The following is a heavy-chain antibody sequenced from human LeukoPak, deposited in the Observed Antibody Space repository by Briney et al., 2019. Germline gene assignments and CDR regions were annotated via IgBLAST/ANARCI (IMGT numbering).Heavy chain of an antibody. J-gene: IGHJ6*02. CDR3: ARDLGSNYVYYYGMDV. Sequence: ASVKVSCKASGYTFTGYGISWVRQAPGQGLEWMGWISAYNGNTNYAQKLQGRVTMTTDTSTSTAYMELRSLRSDDTAVYYCARDLGSNYVYYYGMDVWGQGTTVTASS. V-gene: IGHV1-18*01. CDR2: ISAYNGNT. CDR1: GYTFTGYG. D-gene: IGHD4-11*01.